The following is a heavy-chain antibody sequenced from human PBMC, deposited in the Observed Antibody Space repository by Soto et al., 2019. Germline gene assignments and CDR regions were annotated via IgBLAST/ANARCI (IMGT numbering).Heavy chain of an antibody. J-gene: IGHJ6*03. Sequence: SETLSLTCAVYGGSFSGYYWSWIRQPPGKGLEWIGEINHSGSTNYNPSLKSRVTISVDTSKNQFSLKLSSVTAADTAVYYCARGVRDIVVVPAANDYYYMDVWGKGTTVTVSS. V-gene: IGHV4-34*01. CDR1: GGSFSGYY. CDR2: INHSGST. CDR3: ARGVRDIVVVPAANDYYYMDV. D-gene: IGHD2-2*01.